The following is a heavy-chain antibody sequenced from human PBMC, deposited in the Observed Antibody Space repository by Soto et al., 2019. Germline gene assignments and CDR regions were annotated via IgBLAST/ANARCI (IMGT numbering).Heavy chain of an antibody. D-gene: IGHD4-17*01. V-gene: IGHV3-11*05. CDR1: GLTFSDYD. CDR3: AGGLDGIDV. CDR2: ITHRGGYT. J-gene: IGHJ6*02. Sequence: QVQLVESGGGLVKPGGSLRLSCAASGLTFSDYDMRWIRQAPGKGLEWVSYITHRGGYTKYADSVQGCFTISRDNANNSLYRQMNSVTAADTAVYSCAGGLDGIDVWGQGTTVIVSS.